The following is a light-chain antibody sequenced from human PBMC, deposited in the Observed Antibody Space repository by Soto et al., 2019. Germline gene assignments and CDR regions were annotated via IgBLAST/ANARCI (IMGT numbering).Light chain of an antibody. CDR3: NSFTTSSTQV. V-gene: IGLV2-14*01. Sequence: QSALTQPASVSGSPGQSITITCTGTDSDVGAYNYVSWYQQHPVKVPNLIIYEVSHRPSGVSSRFSGSKSGNTASLTISGLQADDEADYYCNSFTTSSTQVFGTGTKVTVL. CDR1: DSDVGAYNY. J-gene: IGLJ1*01. CDR2: EVS.